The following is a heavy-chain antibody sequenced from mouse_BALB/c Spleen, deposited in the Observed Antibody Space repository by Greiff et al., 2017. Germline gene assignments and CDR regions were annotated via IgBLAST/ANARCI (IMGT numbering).Heavy chain of an antibody. CDR3: ARYGNPYYFDY. D-gene: IGHD2-1*01. Sequence: EVQLVESGPGLVKPSQSLSLTCTVTGYSITSDYAWNWIRQFPGNKLEWMGYISYSGSTSYNPSLKSRISITRDTSKNQFFLQLNSVTTEDTATYYCARYGNPYYFDYWGQGTTLTVSS. CDR2: ISYSGST. V-gene: IGHV3-2*02. CDR1: GYSITSDYA. J-gene: IGHJ2*01.